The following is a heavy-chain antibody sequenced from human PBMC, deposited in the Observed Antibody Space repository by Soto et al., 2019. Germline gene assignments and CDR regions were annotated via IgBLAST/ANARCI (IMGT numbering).Heavy chain of an antibody. CDR3: AKERWSGGIVAVMPDY. D-gene: IGHD2-2*01. CDR2: FSAGGSR. CDR1: GFTVSSSA. J-gene: IGHJ4*02. Sequence: EVHLLESGGGLVQPGGSLRLSCAASGFTVSSSAMIWVRQAPGKGLEWVATFSAGGSRYYADSVKGRFTISRNISRNTLYLQMSGLRAEDTALYYCAKERWSGGIVAVMPDYWAQGTLVTVSS. V-gene: IGHV3-23*01.